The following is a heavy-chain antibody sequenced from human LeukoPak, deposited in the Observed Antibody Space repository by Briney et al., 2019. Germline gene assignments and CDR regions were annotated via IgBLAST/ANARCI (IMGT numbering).Heavy chain of an antibody. J-gene: IGHJ5*02. Sequence: GGSLRLPCAASKFSFSAYWMRWVRQAPGKGLVWVSRINSDGSRTNYADSVKGRFTISRDNAKNTLYLQMNSLRAEDTAVYYCARVLTGSWDWFDPWGQGTLVTVSS. CDR1: KFSFSAYW. CDR2: INSDGSRT. CDR3: ARVLTGSWDWFDP. D-gene: IGHD2-8*02. V-gene: IGHV3-74*01.